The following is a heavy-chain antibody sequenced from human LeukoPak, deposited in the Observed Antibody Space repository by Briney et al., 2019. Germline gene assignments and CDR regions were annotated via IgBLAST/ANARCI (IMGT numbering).Heavy chain of an antibody. Sequence: SETLSLTRTVSGGSISSYYWSWIQQPPGKGLEWIGYIYTSGSTNYNPSLKSRVTISVDTSKNQFSLKLSSVTAADTAVYYCARLRYDFWSGFSRYYFDYWGQGTLVTVSS. D-gene: IGHD3-3*01. V-gene: IGHV4-4*09. J-gene: IGHJ4*02. CDR1: GGSISSYY. CDR2: IYTSGST. CDR3: ARLRYDFWSGFSRYYFDY.